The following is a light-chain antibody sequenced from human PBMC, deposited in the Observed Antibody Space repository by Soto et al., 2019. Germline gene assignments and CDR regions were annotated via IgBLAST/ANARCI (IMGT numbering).Light chain of an antibody. Sequence: QSALTQPASVSGSPGQSITISCTGTSSDVGSYNLVSWYQHHPGKAPKLMIYEGSKRPSGVSNRFSGSNSGNTASLTISGLQAEDEADYYCCSYAGSTVFGGGTKLTVL. CDR3: CSYAGSTV. V-gene: IGLV2-23*01. CDR1: SSDVGSYNL. J-gene: IGLJ2*01. CDR2: EGS.